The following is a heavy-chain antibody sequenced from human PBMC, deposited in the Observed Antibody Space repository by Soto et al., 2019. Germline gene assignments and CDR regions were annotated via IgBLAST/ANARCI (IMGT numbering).Heavy chain of an antibody. D-gene: IGHD3-10*01. V-gene: IGHV1-3*04. CDR1: GYIFTTYA. CDR3: ANYGSGSYYY. CDR2: IDTVTANT. J-gene: IGHJ4*02. Sequence: ASVKVSCKASGYIFTTYAIHWVRQAPGQRLEWMGWIDTVTANTKYSQKFQGRVTFTRDTSASTAYMELSSLRPEDTAIYYCANYGSGSYYYWDQGSPVTVSA.